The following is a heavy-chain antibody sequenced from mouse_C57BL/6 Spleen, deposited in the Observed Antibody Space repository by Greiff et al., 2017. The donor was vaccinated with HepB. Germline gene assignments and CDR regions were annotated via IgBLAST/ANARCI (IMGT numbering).Heavy chain of an antibody. Sequence: VKLQQSGPELVKPGASVKISCKASGYAFSSSWMNWVKQRPGKGLEWIGRIYPGDGDTNYNGKFKGKATLTADKSSSTAYMQLSSLTSEDSAVYFCARGGYLPMDYWGQGTSVTVSS. V-gene: IGHV1-82*01. D-gene: IGHD2-3*01. J-gene: IGHJ4*01. CDR1: GYAFSSSW. CDR3: ARGGYLPMDY. CDR2: IYPGDGDT.